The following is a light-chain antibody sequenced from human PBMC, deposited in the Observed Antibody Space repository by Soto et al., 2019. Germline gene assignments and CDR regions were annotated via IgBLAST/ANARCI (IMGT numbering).Light chain of an antibody. CDR1: QGIGDY. Sequence: DIQMTQSPSSLSASVGDIVTITFRASQGIGDYLAWYQQKPGKAPKLLIYATSALQSGVPSRFSGSRSGTDFTLTISSLQPEDVATYYCQKYNSAPPTFGQGTKVDIK. J-gene: IGKJ1*01. CDR3: QKYNSAPPT. V-gene: IGKV1-27*01. CDR2: ATS.